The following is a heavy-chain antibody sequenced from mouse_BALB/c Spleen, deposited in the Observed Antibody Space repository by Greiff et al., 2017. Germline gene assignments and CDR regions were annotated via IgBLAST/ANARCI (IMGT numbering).Heavy chain of an antibody. CDR1: GYTFTTYP. Sequence: VQLQQSGAELVKPGASVKMSCKAFGYTFTTYPIEWMKQNHWKSLEWIGNFHPYNDDTKYNEKFKGKAKLTVEKSSSTVYLELSRLTSDDSAVYYCARGAYYGNYDFFYAMDYWGQGTSVTVSS. CDR2: FHPYNDDT. J-gene: IGHJ4*01. D-gene: IGHD2-10*01. CDR3: ARGAYYGNYDFFYAMDY. V-gene: IGHV1-47*01.